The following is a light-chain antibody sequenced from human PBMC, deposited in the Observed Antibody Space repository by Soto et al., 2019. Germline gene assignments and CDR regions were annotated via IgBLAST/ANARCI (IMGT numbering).Light chain of an antibody. V-gene: IGKV3-20*01. J-gene: IGKJ1*01. Sequence: EIVLTQSPGTLSLSPGERATLSCRASQNVSSRYLAWYQQKPGQAPRLFISGASTRATGIPDRFSGSGSGTDFTLTISRLEPEDFAVYYCQQYGNSRWTFGQGTKVDIK. CDR3: QQYGNSRWT. CDR1: QNVSSRY. CDR2: GAS.